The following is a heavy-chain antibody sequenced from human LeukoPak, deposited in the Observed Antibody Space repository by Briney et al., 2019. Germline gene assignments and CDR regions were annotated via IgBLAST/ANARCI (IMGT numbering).Heavy chain of an antibody. CDR1: GDSISSFY. V-gene: IGHV4-59*08. J-gene: IGHJ5*01. CDR3: ALAPNSNWFDF. CDR2: IDYSGSS. Sequence: SETLSLTCSVSGDSISSFYWNWIRQPPGKRLEWIGNIDYSGSSNYNPSLESWVTISIDASRKQFFLKLDSVTAADTAVYYCALAPNSNWFDFWGQGTLVTVSS. D-gene: IGHD2-8*01.